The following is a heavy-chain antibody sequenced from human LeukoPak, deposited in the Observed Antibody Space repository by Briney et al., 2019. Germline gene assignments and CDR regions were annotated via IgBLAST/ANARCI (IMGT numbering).Heavy chain of an antibody. CDR3: ARDQATLGGGLDS. D-gene: IGHD3-16*01. J-gene: IGHJ4*02. CDR1: GFSVSGTH. Sequence: PGGSLRLSCAASGFSVSGTHMSWVRQAPGKGLEWVSAIYTGGTTYYADSVKGRFTISRDSSKNTLFLQLNSLRAVDTAVYYCARDQATLGGGLDSWGQGTLVTVSS. CDR2: IYTGGTT. V-gene: IGHV3-53*01.